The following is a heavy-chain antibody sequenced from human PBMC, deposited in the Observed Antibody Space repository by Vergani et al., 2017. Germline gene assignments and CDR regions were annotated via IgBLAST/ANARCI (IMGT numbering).Heavy chain of an antibody. CDR1: GGSFSGYY. D-gene: IGHD6-13*01. CDR2: INHSGST. V-gene: IGHV4-34*01. J-gene: IGHJ4*02. CDR3: ARGGSKVAAAGTTDY. Sequence: QVQLQQWGAGLLKPSETLSLTCAVYGGSFSGYYWSWIPQPPGTGLEWIGEINHSGSTNFNPSLKSRVTISVDTSKNQFSRKLSSVTAADTAVYYCARGGSKVAAAGTTDYWGQGTLVTVSS.